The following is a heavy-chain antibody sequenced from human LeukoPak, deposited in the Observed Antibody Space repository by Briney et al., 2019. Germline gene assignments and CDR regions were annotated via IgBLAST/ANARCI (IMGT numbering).Heavy chain of an antibody. CDR1: GFTFSSYG. Sequence: PGRSLRLSCAASGFTFSSYGMHWVRQAPGKGLEWVAVISYDGSNKYHADSVKGRFTISRDNSKNTLYLQMNSLRAEDTAVYYCAKDRSGYGAPSPFDYWGQGTLVTVSS. D-gene: IGHD5-12*01. V-gene: IGHV3-30*18. CDR3: AKDRSGYGAPSPFDY. J-gene: IGHJ4*02. CDR2: ISYDGSNK.